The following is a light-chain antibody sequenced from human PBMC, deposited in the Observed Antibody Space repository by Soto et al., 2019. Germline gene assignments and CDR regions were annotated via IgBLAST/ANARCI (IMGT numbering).Light chain of an antibody. J-gene: IGKJ2*01. CDR2: DAS. Sequence: EIVLSQSPATLSLSPGERATLPCRASQSVSTYLAWYQQKPGQAPRLLIYDASNRATGIPARFSGSGSGTDFTLTTSSLEPEDFAVYYCQHRSNWPRTFGQGTKLEIK. V-gene: IGKV3-11*01. CDR3: QHRSNWPRT. CDR1: QSVSTY.